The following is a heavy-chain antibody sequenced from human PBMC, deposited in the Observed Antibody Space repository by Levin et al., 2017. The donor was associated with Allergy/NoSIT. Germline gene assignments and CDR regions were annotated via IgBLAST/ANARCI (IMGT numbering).Heavy chain of an antibody. D-gene: IGHD6-6*01. J-gene: IGHJ4*02. CDR2: ISGSGSST. Sequence: GGSLRLSCAASGFTFSSFAMSWVRQAPGKGLEWVSGISGSGSSTNYADSVKGRFTISRDNSKNTLYLQMNSLRAEDTTVYYCAKGLGYSTSALGIDYWGQGTLVTVSS. CDR3: AKGLGYSTSALGIDY. V-gene: IGHV3-23*01. CDR1: GFTFSSFA.